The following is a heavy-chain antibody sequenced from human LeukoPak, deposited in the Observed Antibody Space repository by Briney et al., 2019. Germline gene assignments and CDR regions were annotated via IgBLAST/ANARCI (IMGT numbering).Heavy chain of an antibody. D-gene: IGHD2-2*01. J-gene: IGHJ5*02. Sequence: ASVKVSCKASGYTFTSYCMHWVRQAPGQGLEWMGIINPSGGSTSYAQKFQGRVTMTRDTSTSTVYMELSSLRSEDTAVYYCAREGSAIYCSSTSCSHRWFDPWGQGALVTVSS. CDR3: AREGSAIYCSSTSCSHRWFDP. CDR2: INPSGGST. V-gene: IGHV1-46*01. CDR1: GYTFTSYC.